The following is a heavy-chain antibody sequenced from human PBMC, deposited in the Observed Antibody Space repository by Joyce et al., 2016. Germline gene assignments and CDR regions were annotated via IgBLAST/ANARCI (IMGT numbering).Heavy chain of an antibody. CDR1: GFIFSSYS. CDR2: ISKDNNYI. Sequence: EVQLVESGGGLVKPGESLRLSCTASGFIFSSYSMTWVRQAPGKGLEWVSSISKDNNYIFHADSVKGRFTISRDNARNSLYLQMNSLRAEDTAAYYCARDVLTTVTKAYGYWGQGTLVAVSS. J-gene: IGHJ4*02. CDR3: ARDVLTTVTKAYGY. D-gene: IGHD4-11*01. V-gene: IGHV3-21*01.